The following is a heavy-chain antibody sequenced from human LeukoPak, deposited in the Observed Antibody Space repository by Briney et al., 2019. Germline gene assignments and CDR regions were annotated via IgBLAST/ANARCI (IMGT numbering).Heavy chain of an antibody. D-gene: IGHD3-3*01. CDR2: ISSSSSYI. V-gene: IGHV3-21*01. CDR1: GFTFSSYI. Sequence: GGSLRLSCAASGFTFSSYIMNWVRQAPGKGLEWVSSISSSSSYIYYADSVKGRFTISRDNAKNSLYLQMNSLRAEDTAVYYCAGRRITIFGVVINDYWGQGTLVTVSS. CDR3: AGRRITIFGVVINDY. J-gene: IGHJ4*02.